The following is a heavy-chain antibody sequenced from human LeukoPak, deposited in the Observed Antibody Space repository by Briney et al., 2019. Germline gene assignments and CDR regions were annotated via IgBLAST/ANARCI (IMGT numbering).Heavy chain of an antibody. CDR3: ARGRGADYGGNSGYFDY. V-gene: IGHV3-33*08. CDR1: GFTFSLYN. CDR2: IWYDGSNK. J-gene: IGHJ4*02. D-gene: IGHD4-23*01. Sequence: GGSLRLSCAASGFTFSLYNMNWVRQAPGKGLEWVAVIWYDGSNKYYADSVKGRFTISRDNPKNTLYVQMNSLRAEDTAVYYCARGRGADYGGNSGYFDYWGQGTLVTVSS.